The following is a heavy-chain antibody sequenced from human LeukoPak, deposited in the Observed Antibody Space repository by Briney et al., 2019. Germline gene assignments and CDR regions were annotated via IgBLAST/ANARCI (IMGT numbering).Heavy chain of an antibody. CDR2: ISTYNGNT. Sequence: GASVKVSCKASGYTFTSYGLSWVRQAPGQGLEWMGWISTYNGNTNYAQKLQGRVTMTTDTSTSTAYMELRSLRSDDTAVYYCARAYYYDSSGYYGGDFDYWGQGTLVTVSS. CDR3: ARAYYYDSSGYYGGDFDY. V-gene: IGHV1-18*01. D-gene: IGHD3-22*01. J-gene: IGHJ4*02. CDR1: GYTFTSYG.